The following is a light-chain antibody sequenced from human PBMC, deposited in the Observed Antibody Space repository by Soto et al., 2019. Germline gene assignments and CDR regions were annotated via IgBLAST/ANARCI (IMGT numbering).Light chain of an antibody. CDR1: SSDVGNYNS. CDR2: QVT. CDR3: CSYVSHNSYV. J-gene: IGLJ1*01. V-gene: IGLV2-23*02. Sequence: QSVLTQPASVSGSPGQSITISCTGTSSDVGNYNSVSWYQEHPGKAPKVIIYQVTERPSGVSDRFSGSKSGNTASLTISGLQAEDEADYYCCSYVSHNSYVVGTGTKVTVL.